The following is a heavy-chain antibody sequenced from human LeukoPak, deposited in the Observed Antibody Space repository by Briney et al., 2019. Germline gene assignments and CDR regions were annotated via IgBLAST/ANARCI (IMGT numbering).Heavy chain of an antibody. V-gene: IGHV1-3*01. CDR1: GYTFTNYA. D-gene: IGHD3-3*01. Sequence: ASVKVSCKASGYTFTNYAMHWVRQAPGQRLEWMGWINAGNGNTKYSQKFQGRVTITGDTSASTAYMELSSLRSEDTAMYYCARHGAYDFWSGYHDCFDYWGQGTLVTVSS. CDR3: ARHGAYDFWSGYHDCFDY. J-gene: IGHJ4*02. CDR2: INAGNGNT.